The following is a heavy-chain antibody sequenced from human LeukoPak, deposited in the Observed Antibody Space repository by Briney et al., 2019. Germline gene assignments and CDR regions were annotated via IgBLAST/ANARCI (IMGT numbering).Heavy chain of an antibody. CDR2: IIPILGIA. Sequence: ASVKVSCKASGYTFTSYGISWVRQAPGQGLEWMGRIIPILGIANYAQKFQGRVTITADKSTSTAYMELSSLRSEDTAVYYCASDSSSSWYWWGQGTLVTVSS. J-gene: IGHJ4*02. CDR3: ASDSSSSWYW. CDR1: GYTFTSYG. D-gene: IGHD6-13*01. V-gene: IGHV1-69*04.